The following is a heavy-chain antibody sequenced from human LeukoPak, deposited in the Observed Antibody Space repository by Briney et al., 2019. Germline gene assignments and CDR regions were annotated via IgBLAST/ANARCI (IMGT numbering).Heavy chain of an antibody. Sequence: SETLSLTCTVSGGSISSGSYYWSWIRQPAGKGLEWIGRIYTSGSTNYNPSLKSRVTISVDTSKNQFSLKLSSVTAADTAVYYCARGSAGYYDTYWYFDLWGRGTLVTVSS. D-gene: IGHD3-22*01. J-gene: IGHJ2*01. V-gene: IGHV4-61*02. CDR1: GGSISSGSYY. CDR3: ARGSAGYYDTYWYFDL. CDR2: IYTSGST.